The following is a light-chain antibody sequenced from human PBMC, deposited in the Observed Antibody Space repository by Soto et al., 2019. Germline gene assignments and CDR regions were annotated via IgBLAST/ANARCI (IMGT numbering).Light chain of an antibody. CDR3: QQYDSFPRT. V-gene: IGKV1-33*01. Sequence: DILMTQSPSSLSPSVGDRVTITCQASQDISKYLNWYQQKPGKAPKLLIYHSSNWDTGVPSRFSGSGSGTHFTFTISSLQPEDIATYFCQQYDSFPRTFGQGTKLDLK. CDR1: QDISKY. J-gene: IGKJ2*01. CDR2: HSS.